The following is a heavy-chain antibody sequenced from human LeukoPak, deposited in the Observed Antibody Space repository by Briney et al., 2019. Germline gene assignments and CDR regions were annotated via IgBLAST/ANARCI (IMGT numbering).Heavy chain of an antibody. CDR3: ARTWDYSPRGRFVD. D-gene: IGHD4-11*01. J-gene: IGHJ4*02. Sequence: GASVKVSCKGSGYDFINHAITWVRQAPGQGLEWMGWISPFNGQTNYAQNLQGRVTMTIDRTTSTASMELRGLRSDDTGVYYCARTWDYSPRGRFVDWGQGTRVTVSS. CDR2: ISPFNGQT. V-gene: IGHV1-18*01. CDR1: GYDFINHA.